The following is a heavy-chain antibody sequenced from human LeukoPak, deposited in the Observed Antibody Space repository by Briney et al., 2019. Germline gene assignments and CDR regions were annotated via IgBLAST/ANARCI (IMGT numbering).Heavy chain of an antibody. Sequence: PGGSLRLSCAASGFTVRNNYVSWVRQAPRKGLEWVSVIFSGGSTYYADSVKGRFTISRNNSKNTLYLQMNSLRPEDTAVYYCARSTSAYFDYWGQGTLVTVSS. CDR2: IFSGGST. V-gene: IGHV3-53*04. CDR1: GFTVRNNY. D-gene: IGHD5/OR15-5a*01. CDR3: ARSTSAYFDY. J-gene: IGHJ4*02.